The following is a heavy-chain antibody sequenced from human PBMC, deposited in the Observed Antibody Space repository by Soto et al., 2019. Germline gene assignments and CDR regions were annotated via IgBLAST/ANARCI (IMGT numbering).Heavy chain of an antibody. D-gene: IGHD6-13*01. CDR1: GFTFSTYT. Sequence: EVQLVESGGGLVKPGGSLRLSSAASGFTFSTYTMKWVRQAPGKGLEWVSSISSGSSYIYYADSVRGRFTISRDNAKNSLFLQMSSLRAEDTALYYCARVINQQLVGTGDYWGQGTLVTVSS. CDR3: ARVINQQLVGTGDY. J-gene: IGHJ4*02. CDR2: ISSGSSYI. V-gene: IGHV3-21*01.